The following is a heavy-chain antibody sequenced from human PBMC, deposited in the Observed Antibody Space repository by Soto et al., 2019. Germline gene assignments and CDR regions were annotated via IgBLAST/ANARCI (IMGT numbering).Heavy chain of an antibody. CDR3: AREKSSWYDC. CDR2: MNPNSGNT. D-gene: IGHD6-13*01. CDR1: GYTFTSYD. J-gene: IGHJ4*02. V-gene: IGHV1-8*01. Sequence: QVQLVQSGAEVKKPGASVKVSCKASGYTFTSYDINWVRQATGQGLEWMGWMNPNSGNTAYAQKFQGRATMTRNTSLSAAYMEVSSLRSEGTAVYYCAREKSSWYDCWGQGTLVTVSS.